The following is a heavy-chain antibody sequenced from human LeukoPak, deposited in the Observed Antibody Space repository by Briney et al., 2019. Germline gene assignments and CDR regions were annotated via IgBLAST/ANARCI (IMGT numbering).Heavy chain of an antibody. D-gene: IGHD2-2*01. J-gene: IGHJ4*02. Sequence: LPGGSLRLSCAASGFTFSSHALSWVRQAPGKGLEWVSSLSGSGYNTYYADSVKGRFTIPRDNSKNTVYLQMNSLRAEDTAVYYCAKDPYGTRYFDYWGQGTLVTVSS. V-gene: IGHV3-23*01. CDR1: GFTFSSHA. CDR3: AKDPYGTRYFDY. CDR2: LSGSGYNT.